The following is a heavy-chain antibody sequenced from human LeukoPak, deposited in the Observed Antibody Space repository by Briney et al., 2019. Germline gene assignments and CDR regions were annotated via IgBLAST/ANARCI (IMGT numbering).Heavy chain of an antibody. J-gene: IGHJ3*02. CDR2: IYTSGST. CDR1: GGSISSYY. Sequence: SSETQSLTCTVSGGSISSYYWRWIRQPAGKGLEWIGRIYTSGSTNYNPSLKSRVTMSVDTSKNQFSLKLSSVTAADTAVYYSARPRIVGATNAFDIWGQGTMVTVSS. V-gene: IGHV4-4*07. CDR3: ARPRIVGATNAFDI. D-gene: IGHD1-26*01.